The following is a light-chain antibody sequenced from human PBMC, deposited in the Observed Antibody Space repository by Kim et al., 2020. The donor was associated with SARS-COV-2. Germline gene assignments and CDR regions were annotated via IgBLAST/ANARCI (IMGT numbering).Light chain of an antibody. CDR1: ALPKQF. Sequence: PGQTARITCSGDALPKQFAHWYQQKPGQAPVLVVYKDSERPSGIPERFSGSSSGTTVTLTISGVQAEDEADYYCQSTDSSGTYVIFGGGTQLTVL. CDR3: QSTDSSGTYVI. J-gene: IGLJ2*01. CDR2: KDS. V-gene: IGLV3-25*03.